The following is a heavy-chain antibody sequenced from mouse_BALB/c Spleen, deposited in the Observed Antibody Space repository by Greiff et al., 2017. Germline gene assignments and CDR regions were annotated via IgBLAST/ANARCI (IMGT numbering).Heavy chain of an antibody. Sequence: EVKVVESGGGLVQPGGSRKLSCAASGFTFSSFGMHWVRQAPEKGLEWVAYISSGSSTIYYADTVKGRFTISRDNPKNTLFLQMTSLRSEDTAMYYCARYDGDDYAMDYWGQGTSVTVSS. CDR3: ARYDGDDYAMDY. CDR1: GFTFSSFG. CDR2: ISSGSSTI. V-gene: IGHV5-17*02. D-gene: IGHD2-14*01. J-gene: IGHJ4*01.